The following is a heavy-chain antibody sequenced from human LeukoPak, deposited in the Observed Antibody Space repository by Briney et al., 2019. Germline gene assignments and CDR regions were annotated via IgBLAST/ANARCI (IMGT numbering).Heavy chain of an antibody. V-gene: IGHV3-7*01. Sequence: GGSLRLSCAASGFTFSSYWMSWVRQAPGKGQEWVANIKQDGSEKYYVDSVKGRFTISRDNAKNSLYLQMNSLRAEDTAVYYCARLPAYYDFWSGYSHYYYYMDVWGKGTTVTVSS. CDR1: GFTFSSYW. CDR3: ARLPAYYDFWSGYSHYYYYMDV. D-gene: IGHD3-3*01. J-gene: IGHJ6*03. CDR2: IKQDGSEK.